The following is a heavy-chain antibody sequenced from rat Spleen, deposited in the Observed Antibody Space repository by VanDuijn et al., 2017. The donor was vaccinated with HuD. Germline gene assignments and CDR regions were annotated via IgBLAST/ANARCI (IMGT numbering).Heavy chain of an antibody. CDR3: TRLYYSNWFAY. CDR2: ISHDGSST. Sequence: EVQLVESDGGLVQPGRSLKLSCAVSGFTFSDNYMAWVRQAPTKGLEWVATISHDGSSTYYRDPEKGRFTISRDNAKSTLYLQMDSLRSEDTATYYCTRLYYSNWFAYWGQGTLVTV. J-gene: IGHJ3*01. CDR1: GFTFSDNY. D-gene: IGHD1-1*01. V-gene: IGHV5-29*01.